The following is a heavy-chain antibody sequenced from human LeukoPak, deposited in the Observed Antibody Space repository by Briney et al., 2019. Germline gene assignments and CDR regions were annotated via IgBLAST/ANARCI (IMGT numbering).Heavy chain of an antibody. CDR3: AKDRRGWTTENFDY. D-gene: IGHD3/OR15-3a*01. CDR2: ISPSGDIL. CDR1: GFTFSSHG. Sequence: GGTLRLSCAASGFTFSSHGMNWVRQAPGKGLEWVSGISPSGDILYYADSVKGQFTISRDNSKNTVSLQMNSLRAEDTAVYYCAKDRRGWTTENFDYWGQGTLVTVSS. V-gene: IGHV3-23*01. J-gene: IGHJ4*02.